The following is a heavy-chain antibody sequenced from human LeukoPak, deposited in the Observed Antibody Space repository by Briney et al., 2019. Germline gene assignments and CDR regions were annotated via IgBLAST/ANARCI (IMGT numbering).Heavy chain of an antibody. D-gene: IGHD3-10*01. V-gene: IGHV1-8*01. CDR2: MNPNSANT. CDR1: GYTFTSYD. CDR3: ARGKRYGSGDDGDY. J-gene: IGHJ4*02. Sequence: ASVKVSCKASGYTFTSYDINRVRQATGQGLEWMGWMNPNSANTGYVQKFQGRVTMTRNTSISTAYMELSSLTSEDTAVYYCARGKRYGSGDDGDYWGQGTLVTVSS.